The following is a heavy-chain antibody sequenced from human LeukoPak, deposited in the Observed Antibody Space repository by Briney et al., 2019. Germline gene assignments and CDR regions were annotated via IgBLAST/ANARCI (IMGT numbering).Heavy chain of an antibody. J-gene: IGHJ3*02. CDR2: IVVGSGNT. CDR3: ARIRDGYNDAYDI. CDR1: GFTFTSSA. Sequence: SVKVSCKASGFTFTSSAMQWVRQARGQRLEWIGWIVVGSGNTNYAQKFQERVTITRDTSTSTVYMELSSLRSEDTAIYYCARIRDGYNDAYDIWGQGTVVTVPS. V-gene: IGHV1-58*02. D-gene: IGHD5-24*01.